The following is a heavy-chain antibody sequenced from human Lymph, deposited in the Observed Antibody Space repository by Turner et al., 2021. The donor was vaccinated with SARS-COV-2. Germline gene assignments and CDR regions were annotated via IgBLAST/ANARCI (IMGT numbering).Heavy chain of an antibody. CDR3: ARDRAGSSGWYDSYFDY. CDR2: MWLDGSNK. D-gene: IGHD6-19*01. V-gene: IGHV3-33*01. CDR1: GFPFSSYG. J-gene: IGHJ4*02. Sequence: QVQMVESGGGVVQPGRSLRLSCAASGFPFSSYGMHWVRQAPGKGLEWVAFMWLDGSNKYYADSVKGRFTISRDNSKNTLYLQMNSLRAEDTAVYYCARDRAGSSGWYDSYFDYWGQGTLVTVSS.